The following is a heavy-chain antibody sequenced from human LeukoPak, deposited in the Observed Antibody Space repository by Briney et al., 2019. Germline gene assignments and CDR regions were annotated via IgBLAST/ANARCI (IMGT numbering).Heavy chain of an antibody. CDR1: GFTVSSNY. CDR3: ARDGSYSLNAMDV. CDR2: IYSDGNT. J-gene: IGHJ6*02. V-gene: IGHV3-53*01. Sequence: PGGSLRLSCAASGFTVSSNYMSWVRQAPGKGLEWVSIIYSDGNTYYADSVKGRFTISRDNSKNTVYLQMNSLRAEDTAVYYCARDGSYSLNAMDVWGQGTTVTVSS. D-gene: IGHD1-26*01.